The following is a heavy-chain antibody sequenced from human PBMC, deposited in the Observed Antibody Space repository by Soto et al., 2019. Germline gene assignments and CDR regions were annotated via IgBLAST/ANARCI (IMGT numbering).Heavy chain of an antibody. CDR1: GFRFSGYG. V-gene: IGHV3-30*18. J-gene: IGHJ4*02. CDR3: AKDYRLVIPTGHEGFFDS. D-gene: IGHD1-1*01. Sequence: PGGSLRLSCEASGFRFSGYGMYWVRQAPGKGLEWIAVISYDGTKKYYADSVKGRFTISRDNSKNTLSLQMNSLRDEDTAMYYCAKDYRLVIPTGHEGFFDSWGQGTRVTVSS. CDR2: ISYDGTKK.